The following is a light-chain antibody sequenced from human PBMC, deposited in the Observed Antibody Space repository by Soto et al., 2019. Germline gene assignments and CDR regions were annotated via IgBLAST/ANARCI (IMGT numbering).Light chain of an antibody. Sequence: ETVLTQSPGTLSLSPGERATLSCRASQSVSSSYLAWYQQKPGQAPRLLIYGASSRATGIPDRFSGTGSATDFTLTISRLEPEDFAVYYCQKYGTSPPLTFGGGTKVDIK. CDR1: QSVSSSY. CDR3: QKYGTSPPLT. CDR2: GAS. J-gene: IGKJ4*01. V-gene: IGKV3-20*01.